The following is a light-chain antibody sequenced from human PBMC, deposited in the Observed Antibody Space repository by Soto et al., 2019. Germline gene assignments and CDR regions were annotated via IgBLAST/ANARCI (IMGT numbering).Light chain of an antibody. Sequence: QSVLTQPASVSGSPGQSITISCTGTSSDIGDDYYVSWYQQYPGKVPKVLIYDVSNRPSGVSNRFSGSKSGNTASLTISGLQSVDEADYYCSSYTSSTTSKVFGTGTKVTVL. V-gene: IGLV2-14*01. CDR2: DVS. J-gene: IGLJ1*01. CDR1: SSDIGDDYY. CDR3: SSYTSSTTSKV.